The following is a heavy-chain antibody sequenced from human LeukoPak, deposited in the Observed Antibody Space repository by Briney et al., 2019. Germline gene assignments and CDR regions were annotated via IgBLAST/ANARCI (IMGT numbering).Heavy chain of an antibody. CDR2: INLSGGTT. D-gene: IGHD2-15*01. Sequence: ASVKVSCKASGYTFTCYYMHWVRQAPGQGLGWMGIINLSGGTTRYAKNCQGRVTLTRYTSTSTAYMDLSKMRSEDTAVYYCARSEWWAFSDYWGQGTLVTVSS. CDR1: GYTFTCYY. V-gene: IGHV1-46*01. J-gene: IGHJ4*02. CDR3: ARSEWWAFSDY.